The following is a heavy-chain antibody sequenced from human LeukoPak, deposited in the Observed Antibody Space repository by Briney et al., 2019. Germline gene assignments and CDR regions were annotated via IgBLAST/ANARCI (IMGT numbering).Heavy chain of an antibody. V-gene: IGHV3-30*18. CDR2: ISYDGSNK. CDR3: AKGQDYDDAFDI. CDR1: GFTFSSYG. D-gene: IGHD4-17*01. J-gene: IGHJ3*02. Sequence: GGSLRLSCAASGFTFSSYGMHWVRQAPDKGLEWVAVISYDGSNKYCADSVKGRFTISRDNSKNTLYLQMNSLRAEDTAVYYCAKGQDYDDAFDIWGQGTMVTVSS.